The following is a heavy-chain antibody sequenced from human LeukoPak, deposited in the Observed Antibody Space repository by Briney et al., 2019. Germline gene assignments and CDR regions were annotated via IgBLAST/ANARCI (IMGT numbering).Heavy chain of an antibody. V-gene: IGHV3-23*01. J-gene: IGHJ4*02. Sequence: GGSLRLSCAASGFTFSSYAMHWVRQAPGKGLEWVSGISGSGVETYYADSVKGRFTVSRDNSKNMVYLQMNSLRAEDTAIYYCAKRSRDGYNSHIDYWGQGTLVSVSS. CDR1: GFTFSSYA. D-gene: IGHD5-24*01. CDR2: ISGSGVET. CDR3: AKRSRDGYNSHIDY.